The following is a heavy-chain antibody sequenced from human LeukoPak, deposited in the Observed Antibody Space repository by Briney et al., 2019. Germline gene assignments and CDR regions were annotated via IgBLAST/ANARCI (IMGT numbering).Heavy chain of an antibody. CDR1: GFTFSSYA. CDR2: ISGSGGST. Sequence: GGSLRLSCAASGFTFSSYAMSWVRQAPGKGLEWVSAISGSGGSTYYADSVKGRFTISRDNSKNTLYLQMNSLRAEDTAVYYCAKDLIRGYSFRGLFDYWGRGTLVTVSS. CDR3: AKDLIRGYSFRGLFDY. V-gene: IGHV3-23*01. J-gene: IGHJ4*02. D-gene: IGHD5-18*01.